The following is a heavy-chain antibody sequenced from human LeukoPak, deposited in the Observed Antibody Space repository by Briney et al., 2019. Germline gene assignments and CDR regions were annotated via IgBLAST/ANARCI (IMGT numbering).Heavy chain of an antibody. CDR1: GFTSSSYW. CDR3: ARAGGTYYGIAFDI. D-gene: IGHD1-26*01. V-gene: IGHV3-7*01. CDR2: IKQDGSEK. Sequence: GGTLRLSCAAFGFTSSSYWMSWVRQAPGKGLEWVANIKQDGSEKYYVDSVKGRFTISRDNAKNSLYLQMNSLRAEDTAVYYCARAGGTYYGIAFDIWGQGTMVTVSS. J-gene: IGHJ3*02.